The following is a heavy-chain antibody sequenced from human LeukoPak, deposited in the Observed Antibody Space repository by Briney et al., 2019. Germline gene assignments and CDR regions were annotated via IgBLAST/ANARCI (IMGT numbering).Heavy chain of an antibody. CDR2: IGDSGGDI. Sequence: GGSLRLSCAASGFTFSGYGMRWVRQAPGKGLQWVSEIGDSGGDIRYLDSVKCRITISKDNYNNTVYMQINSLRAEATAIYYCAKGGVRRGDYWGQGTLVTVSS. V-gene: IGHV3-23*01. CDR1: GFTFSGYG. D-gene: IGHD1-26*01. J-gene: IGHJ4*02. CDR3: AKGGVRRGDY.